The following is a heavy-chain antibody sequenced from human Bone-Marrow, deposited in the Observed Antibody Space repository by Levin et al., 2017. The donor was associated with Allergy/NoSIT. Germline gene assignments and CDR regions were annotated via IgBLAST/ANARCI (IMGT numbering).Heavy chain of an antibody. Sequence: PGGSLRLSCSASGSTFTDFTMYWIRQAPGKGLEYVASISGDGVRTKYADSVKGRFTVSRDNSKNTLYIQVSSLRPEDTAVYYCGKRLGAAGGLLFDYGGQGTLVTVSS. CDR1: GSTFTDFT. J-gene: IGHJ4*02. CDR3: GKRLGAAGGLLFDY. CDR2: ISGDGVRT. D-gene: IGHD6-13*01. V-gene: IGHV3-64D*06.